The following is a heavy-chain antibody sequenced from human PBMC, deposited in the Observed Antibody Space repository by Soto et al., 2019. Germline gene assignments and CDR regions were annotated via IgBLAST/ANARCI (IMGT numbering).Heavy chain of an antibody. CDR1: GFTFTDYY. Sequence: PGGSLRLSCAVSGFTFTDYYMSWIRQAPGKGLEWVSYISSGGHTIYNADSVRGRFTISRDSAGNSLYLQMNSLRAEDTAVYYCAKDGTRFSYWGQGTLVTVSS. J-gene: IGHJ4*02. CDR3: AKDGTRFSY. D-gene: IGHD6-13*01. CDR2: ISSGGHTI. V-gene: IGHV3-11*01.